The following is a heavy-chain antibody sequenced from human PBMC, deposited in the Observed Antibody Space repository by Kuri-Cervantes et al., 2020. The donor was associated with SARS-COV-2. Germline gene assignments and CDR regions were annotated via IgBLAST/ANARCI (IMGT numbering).Heavy chain of an antibody. CDR3: TRGGDYVDH. CDR2: ISNTAGTI. CDR1: GFTFSDHY. V-gene: IGHV3-11*04. J-gene: IGHJ4*02. Sequence: LSLTCAASGFTFSDHYMDWVRQAPGRGLEWVSYISNTAGTIYYADSVKGRFTISRDNAKNLLVLQMSSLRDGDTAVYYCTRGGDYVDHWGQGALVTVSS.